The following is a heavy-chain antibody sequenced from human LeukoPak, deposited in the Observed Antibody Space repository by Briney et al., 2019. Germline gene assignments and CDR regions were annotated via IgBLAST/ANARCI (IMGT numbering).Heavy chain of an antibody. CDR1: GYTFTSYG. J-gene: IGHJ5*02. V-gene: IGHV1-18*01. CDR2: ISAYNGNT. D-gene: IGHD3-9*01. Sequence: ASVKVSCKASGYTFTSYGISWVRQAPGQGLEWMGWISAYNGNTNYAQKLQGRVTMTTDTSTSTAYMELRSLRSDDTAVYYCARSHYDILTGYPVRFDPWGQGTLVTVSS. CDR3: ARSHYDILTGYPVRFDP.